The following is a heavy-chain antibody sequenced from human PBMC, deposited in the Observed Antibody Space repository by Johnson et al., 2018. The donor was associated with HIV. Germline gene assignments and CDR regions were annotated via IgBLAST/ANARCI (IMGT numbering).Heavy chain of an antibody. CDR1: GITVSSNY. CDR2: IFSVGDV. Sequence: VQLVESGGGLVQPGGSLRLSCAASGITVSSNYMTWVRQAPGKGLEWVSVIFSVGDVYYADSVKGRFTISRDNTKNSLYLQMNSLGAEDTAVYYGARATVESAFDIWGQGTMVTVSS. CDR3: ARATVESAFDI. J-gene: IGHJ3*02. V-gene: IGHV3-66*01. D-gene: IGHD4-23*01.